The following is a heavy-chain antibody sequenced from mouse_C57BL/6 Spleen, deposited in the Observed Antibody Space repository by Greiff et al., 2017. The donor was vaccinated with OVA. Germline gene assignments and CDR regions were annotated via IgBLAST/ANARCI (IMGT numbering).Heavy chain of an antibody. CDR3: ARHEEKDYGSSYDYAMDY. CDR1: GYTFTEYT. CDR2: FYPGSGSI. V-gene: IGHV1-62-2*01. D-gene: IGHD1-1*01. Sequence: QVQLKQSGAELVKPGASVKLSCKASGYTFTEYTIHWVKQRSGQGLEWIGWFYPGSGSIKYNEKFKDKATLTADKSSSTVYMELSRLTSEDSAVYFCARHEEKDYGSSYDYAMDYWGQGTSVTVSS. J-gene: IGHJ4*01.